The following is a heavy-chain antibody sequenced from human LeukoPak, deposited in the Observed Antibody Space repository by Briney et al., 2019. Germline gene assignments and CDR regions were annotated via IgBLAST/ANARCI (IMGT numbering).Heavy chain of an antibody. V-gene: IGHV1-2*02. D-gene: IGHD4-23*01. CDR3: ARDFLGGDYGGNWFDP. CDR2: INPNSGDT. CDR1: GYTFTSYA. J-gene: IGHJ5*02. Sequence: ASVKVSCKASGYTFTSYAMNWVRQAPGQGLEWMGWINPNSGDTNYAQKFQGRVTMTRDTSISTAYMELSSLRSEDTAVYYCARDFLGGDYGGNWFDPWGQGTLVTVSS.